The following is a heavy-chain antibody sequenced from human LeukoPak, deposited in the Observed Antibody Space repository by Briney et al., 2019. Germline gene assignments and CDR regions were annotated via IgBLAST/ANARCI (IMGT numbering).Heavy chain of an antibody. CDR2: INHSGST. J-gene: IGHJ1*01. D-gene: IGHD3-16*02. CDR1: GGSFSGYY. V-gene: IGHV4-34*01. CDR3: ARVPYDYVWGSYRSSYFQH. Sequence: SETLSLTCAVYGGSFSGYYWSWIRQPPGKGLEWIGEINHSGSTNYNPSLKSRVTISVDTSKNQFSLKLSSVTAADTAVYYCARVPYDYVWGSYRSSYFQHWGQGTLVTVSS.